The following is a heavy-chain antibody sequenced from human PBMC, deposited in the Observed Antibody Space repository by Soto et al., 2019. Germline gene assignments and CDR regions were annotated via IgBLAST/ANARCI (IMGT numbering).Heavy chain of an antibody. Sequence: QVQLVQSGAEVKKPGASVKVSCKASGYTFTSYCISWVRQAPGQGLEWMGWIIAYNGNTNYAQKLQGRVTMTTDTSTSTAYMELRSLRSDDTAVYYCARAYYDFWSGYYLVGAYGMDVWGQGTTVTVSS. CDR1: GYTFTSYC. J-gene: IGHJ6*02. CDR2: IIAYNGNT. V-gene: IGHV1-18*01. D-gene: IGHD3-3*01. CDR3: ARAYYDFWSGYYLVGAYGMDV.